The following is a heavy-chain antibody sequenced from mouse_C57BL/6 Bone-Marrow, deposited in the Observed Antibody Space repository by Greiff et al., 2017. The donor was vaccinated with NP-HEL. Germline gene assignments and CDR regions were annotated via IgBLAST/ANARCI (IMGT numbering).Heavy chain of an antibody. CDR3: ARGYYGSSY. CDR2: INPGSGGT. J-gene: IGHJ3*01. Sequence: QVQLQQSGAELVRPGTSVKVSCKASGYAFTNYLIEWVKQRPGQGLEWIGVINPGSGGTNYNEKFKGKATLTADKSSSTAYMQLSSLTSEDSAVYFCARGYYGSSYWGQGTLVTVSA. D-gene: IGHD1-1*01. CDR1: GYAFTNYL. V-gene: IGHV1-54*01.